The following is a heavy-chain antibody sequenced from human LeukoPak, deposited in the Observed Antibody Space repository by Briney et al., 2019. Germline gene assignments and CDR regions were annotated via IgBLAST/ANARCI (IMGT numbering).Heavy chain of an antibody. V-gene: IGHV3-48*04. Sequence: PGGSLRLSCAASGFTFSSYSMNWVRQAPGKGLEWVSYISSSSSTIYYADSVKGRFTISRDNAKNSLYLQMNSLRAEDTAVYYCARPILWFGESYDAFDIWGQGTMVTVSS. CDR1: GFTFSSYS. CDR3: ARPILWFGESYDAFDI. CDR2: ISSSSSTI. D-gene: IGHD3-10*01. J-gene: IGHJ3*02.